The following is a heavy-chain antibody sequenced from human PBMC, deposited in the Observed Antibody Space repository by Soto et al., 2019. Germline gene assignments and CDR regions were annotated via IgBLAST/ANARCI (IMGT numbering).Heavy chain of an antibody. CDR3: AREGFHGYSYGYSEDY. CDR2: ISAYNGNT. J-gene: IGHJ4*02. CDR1: GYTFTSYG. D-gene: IGHD5-18*01. Sequence: QVQLVQSGAEVTTPGASVKVSCKASGYTFTSYGISWVRQAPGQGLEWMGWISAYNGNTNYAQKLQGRVTMTTDTSTSTAYMELRSLRSDDTAVYYCAREGFHGYSYGYSEDYWGQGTLVTVSS. V-gene: IGHV1-18*01.